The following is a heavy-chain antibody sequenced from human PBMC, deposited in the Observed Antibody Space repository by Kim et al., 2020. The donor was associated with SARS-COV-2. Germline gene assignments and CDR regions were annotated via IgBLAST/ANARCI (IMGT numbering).Heavy chain of an antibody. CDR2: ISYDGTNL. V-gene: IGHV3-30-3*01. D-gene: IGHD5-18*01. CDR3: ARDQIQIWLCVGIYDF. CDR1: GFTFNTYN. J-gene: IGHJ4*02. Sequence: GGSLRLSCAASGFTFNTYNIHWVRQAPGKGLEWLAAISYDGTNLDYADSVKGRFTVSRDNSKNTVFLQMNGLRPDDTSIYYCARDQIQIWLCVGIYDFWGQGALVTVSS.